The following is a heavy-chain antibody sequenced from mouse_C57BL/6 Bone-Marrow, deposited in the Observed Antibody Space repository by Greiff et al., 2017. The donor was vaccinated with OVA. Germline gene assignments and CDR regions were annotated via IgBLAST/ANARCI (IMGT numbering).Heavy chain of an antibody. CDR2: ISNGGGST. CDR1: GFTFSDYY. D-gene: IGHD1-1*01. J-gene: IGHJ4*01. Sequence: EVKLVESGGGLVQPGGSLKLSCAASGFTFSDYYLYWVRQTPEKRLEWVAHISNGGGSTYYPDTVKGRFTISRDNAKNTLYLQMSRLKSEDTAMYYCARQTTVVALYAMDYWGQGTSVTVSS. V-gene: IGHV5-12*01. CDR3: ARQTTVVALYAMDY.